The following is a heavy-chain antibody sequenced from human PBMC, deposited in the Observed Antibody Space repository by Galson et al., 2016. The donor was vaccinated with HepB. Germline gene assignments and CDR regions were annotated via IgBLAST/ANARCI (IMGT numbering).Heavy chain of an antibody. D-gene: IGHD3-16*01. CDR2: IYNDGRT. Sequence: SLRLSCAASGFTFGDYAMSWVRQAPGKGLEWVSIIYNDGRTHYADSVKGRFIISRDTSKNALFLQMNSRRDDDTAVYYGVFFGGNSDSGAQGILVTVSS. V-gene: IGHV3-53*01. CDR1: GFTFGDYA. CDR3: VFFGGNSDS. J-gene: IGHJ4*02.